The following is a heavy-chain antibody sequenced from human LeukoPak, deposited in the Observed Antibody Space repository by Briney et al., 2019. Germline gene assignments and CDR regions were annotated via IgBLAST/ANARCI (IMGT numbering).Heavy chain of an antibody. Sequence: GALRLSCAASGFTFSIYGMHWVRRAPGKGLVWVSRISADGSSFSYADSVKGRFTISRDNAKNTLYLQMNSLRAEDTAVYHCARGYGSSWFYFDYWGQGTPITVSS. D-gene: IGHD6-13*01. CDR3: ARGYGSSWFYFDY. V-gene: IGHV3-74*01. CDR1: GFTFSIYG. CDR2: ISADGSSF. J-gene: IGHJ4*02.